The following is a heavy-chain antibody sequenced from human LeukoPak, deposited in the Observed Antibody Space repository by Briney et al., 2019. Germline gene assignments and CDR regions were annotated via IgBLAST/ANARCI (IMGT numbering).Heavy chain of an antibody. CDR1: GFTVSSNY. J-gene: IGHJ6*02. V-gene: IGHV3-53*01. CDR3: AREYYSGSYSRGMDV. Sequence: GRSLRLSCAASGFTVSSNYMSWVRQAPGRGLEWVSDIYTGGSTYYADSVRGRFTISRDDSKNTLYLQMNSLRAEDTAVYYCAREYYSGSYSRGMDVWGQGTTVTVSS. CDR2: IYTGGST. D-gene: IGHD1-26*01.